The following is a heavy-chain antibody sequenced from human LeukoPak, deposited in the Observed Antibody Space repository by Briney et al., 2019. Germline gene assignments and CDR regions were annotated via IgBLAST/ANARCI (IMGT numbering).Heavy chain of an antibody. J-gene: IGHJ4*02. V-gene: IGHV4-59*01. CDR2: IYYSGST. Sequence: PSETLSLTCTVSGGSISSFYWSWIRQPPGKGLEWIGYIYYSGSTNYNPSLKSRVTISVDTSKNQFSLKLSSVTAADTAMYYCARGGSSSSPYYFDYWGQGTLVTVSS. CDR3: ARGGSSSSPYYFDY. D-gene: IGHD6-6*01. CDR1: GGSISSFY.